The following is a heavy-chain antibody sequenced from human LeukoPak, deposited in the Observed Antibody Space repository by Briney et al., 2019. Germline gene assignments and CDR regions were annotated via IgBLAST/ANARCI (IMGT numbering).Heavy chain of an antibody. CDR3: ARDLGQYYDTSDNWFDP. CDR2: IDNDAYSS. J-gene: IGHJ5*02. D-gene: IGHD3-22*01. CDR1: GFPFRSYW. V-gene: IGHV3-74*01. Sequence: GGSLRLSCAASGFPFRSYWMHWVRQAQGKGLVWVARIDNDAYSSVYADSVKGRFTIARDNSKNTVFLQMNSLIAEDTAVYYCARDLGQYYDTSDNWFDPWGQGTLVTVSS.